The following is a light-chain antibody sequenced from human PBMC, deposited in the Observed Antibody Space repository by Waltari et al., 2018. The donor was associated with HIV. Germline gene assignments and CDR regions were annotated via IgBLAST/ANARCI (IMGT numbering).Light chain of an antibody. CDR1: QTVLYSSHNKNY. V-gene: IGKV4-1*01. CDR2: WAS. J-gene: IGKJ1*01. Sequence: DIVMTQSPDSLAVSLGERATINCRSSQTVLYSSHNKNYLAWYQQKPGQPPKLLIYWASTRESGVPDRFSGSGSGTDFTLTISSLLPEDVAVYYCQQYYSVPWTFGQGTKVEIK. CDR3: QQYYSVPWT.